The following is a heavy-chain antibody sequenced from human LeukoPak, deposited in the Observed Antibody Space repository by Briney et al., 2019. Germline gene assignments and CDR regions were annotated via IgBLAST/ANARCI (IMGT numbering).Heavy chain of an antibody. J-gene: IGHJ4*02. V-gene: IGHV3-21*01. CDR2: ISSSSSYI. CDR3: ARGQQLGTFDY. D-gene: IGHD6-13*01. CDR1: GFTFSSYS. Sequence: GGSLRLFCEASGFTFSSYSMNWVRQAPGKGLQWVSSISSSSSYIYYADSVKGRFTISRDNAKNSLYLQMNSLRAEDTAVYYCARGQQLGTFDYWGQGTLVTVSS.